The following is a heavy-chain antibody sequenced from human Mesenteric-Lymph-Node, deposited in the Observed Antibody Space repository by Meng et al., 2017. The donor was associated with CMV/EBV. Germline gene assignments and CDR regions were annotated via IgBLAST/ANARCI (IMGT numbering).Heavy chain of an antibody. D-gene: IGHD2-2*01. CDR3: ARSARLYQLLEKDY. Sequence: GGSLRLSCAASGITIRNYPIHWVRQAPGKGLEWLAFISSDGITQYRADSVKGRFSLSRDYSKNTLYLQMNSLRAEDTAVYYCARSARLYQLLEKDYWGQGTLVTVSS. V-gene: IGHV3-30-3*01. J-gene: IGHJ4*02. CDR1: GITIRNYP. CDR2: ISSDGITQ.